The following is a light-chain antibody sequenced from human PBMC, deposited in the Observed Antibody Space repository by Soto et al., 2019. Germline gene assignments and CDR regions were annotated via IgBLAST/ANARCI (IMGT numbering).Light chain of an antibody. J-gene: IGKJ2*01. V-gene: IGKV3-11*01. CDR2: GAS. Sequence: EIVLTQSPATLSLSPGERATLSCRASQNVANYLDWYQQKSGQAPRLLIYGASTRATGIPDRITGSGSGTDFTLTISRLEPEDFAVYYCQQYDTSPVTFGQGTKLEI. CDR1: QNVANY. CDR3: QQYDTSPVT.